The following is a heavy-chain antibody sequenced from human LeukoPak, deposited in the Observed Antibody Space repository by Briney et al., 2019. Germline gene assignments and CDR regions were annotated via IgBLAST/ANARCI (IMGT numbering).Heavy chain of an antibody. CDR2: IYYGGST. CDR1: GGSISSGGYY. J-gene: IGHJ2*01. Sequence: SQTLSLTCTVSGGSISSGGYYWSWIRQHPGKGLEWIGYIYYGGSTYYNPSLKSRVTISVDTSKNQFSLKLSSVTAADTAVYYCARDSGSYYWYFDLWGRGTLVTVSS. V-gene: IGHV4-31*03. CDR3: ARDSGSYYWYFDL. D-gene: IGHD1-26*01.